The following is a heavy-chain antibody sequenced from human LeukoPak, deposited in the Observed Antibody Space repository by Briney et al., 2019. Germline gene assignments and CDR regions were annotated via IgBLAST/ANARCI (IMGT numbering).Heavy chain of an antibody. CDR1: GNSITTYW. J-gene: IGHJ3*02. CDR2: IFPGDSDT. CDR3: ATYFAGAETFDI. Sequence: GESLKISCKASGNSITTYWIGWVRQKPGKGLEWMGLIFPGDSDTKYSPSFQGQVTISADKSISSAYLQWSSLKASDTAMYYCATYFAGAETFDIWGQGTMVTVSS. D-gene: IGHD3-16*01. V-gene: IGHV5-51*01.